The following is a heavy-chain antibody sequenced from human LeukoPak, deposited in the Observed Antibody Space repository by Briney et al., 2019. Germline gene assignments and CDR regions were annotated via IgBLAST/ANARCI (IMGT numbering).Heavy chain of an antibody. J-gene: IGHJ4*02. Sequence: GGSLRLSCAASGFTFSDAWMSWVRQAPGKGLEWVGRIKSKSDGGTTDCAAPVKGRFTISREDSKNTLYLQMNSLKHEDTAVYYCTTDWYYYDSSGYYPIFWGQGTLVTVSS. CDR2: IKSKSDGGTT. CDR3: TTDWYYYDSSGYYPIF. V-gene: IGHV3-15*01. D-gene: IGHD3-22*01. CDR1: GFTFSDAW.